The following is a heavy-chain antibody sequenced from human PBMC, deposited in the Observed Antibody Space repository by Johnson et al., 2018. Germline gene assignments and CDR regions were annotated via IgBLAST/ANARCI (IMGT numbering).Heavy chain of an antibody. CDR1: GITLSNYA. CDR3: ARSRDGYNSLDI. V-gene: IGHV3-30*04. Sequence: QVQLQESGGGVVQPGRSLRLSCTASGITLSNYAMHWVRQAPGKGLEWVTVISYDGSNKYYADSVKGRFTISRDNSKNTLYLQMNSLRAEDTAVFYCARSRDGYNSLDIWGQGTMVTVSS. CDR2: ISYDGSNK. J-gene: IGHJ3*02. D-gene: IGHD5-24*01.